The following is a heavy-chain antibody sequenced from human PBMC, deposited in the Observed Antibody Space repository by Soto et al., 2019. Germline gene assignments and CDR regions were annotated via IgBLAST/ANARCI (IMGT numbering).Heavy chain of an antibody. CDR1: GFTFDDYA. CDR2: ISWNSGSI. J-gene: IGHJ5*02. CDR3: AKDHGSGSYGWFDP. D-gene: IGHD3-10*01. V-gene: IGHV3-9*01. Sequence: EVQLVESGGGLVQPGRSLRLSCAASGFTFDDYAMHWVRQAPGKGLEWVSGISWNSGSIGYADSVKGRFTISRDNAKNSLYLQMNSLRAEDTAVDYCAKDHGSGSYGWFDPWGQGTLVTVSS.